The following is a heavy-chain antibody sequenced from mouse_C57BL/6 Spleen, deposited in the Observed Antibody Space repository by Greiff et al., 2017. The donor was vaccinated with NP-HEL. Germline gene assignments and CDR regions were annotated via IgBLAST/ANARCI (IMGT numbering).Heavy chain of an antibody. CDR2: INPSTGGT. J-gene: IGHJ2*01. V-gene: IGHV1-42*01. D-gene: IGHD1-1*01. CDR3: ARDYYYGSSYYFDY. Sequence: EVQLQQSGPELVKPGASVKISCKASGYSFTGYYMNWVKQSPEKSQEWIGEINPSTGGTTYNQKFKAKATLTVDKSSSTAYMQLKSLTSEDSAVYYCARDYYYGSSYYFDYWGQGTTLTVSS. CDR1: GYSFTGYY.